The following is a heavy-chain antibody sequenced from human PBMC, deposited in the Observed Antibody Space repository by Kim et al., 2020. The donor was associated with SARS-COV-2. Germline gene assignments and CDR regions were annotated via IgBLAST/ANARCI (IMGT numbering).Heavy chain of an antibody. D-gene: IGHD6-13*01. Sequence: GGSLRLSCVASGFTFSNSWMSWVRQAPGKGLEWVANIKQGGSEKDYAESVKGRFTISRDNAKNFLYLQMNSLRAEDTAVYYCAREGAIATAATHLFYP. V-gene: IGHV3-7*05. J-gene: IGHJ5*02. CDR1: GFTFSNSW. CDR3: AREGAIATAATHLFYP. CDR2: IKQGGSEK.